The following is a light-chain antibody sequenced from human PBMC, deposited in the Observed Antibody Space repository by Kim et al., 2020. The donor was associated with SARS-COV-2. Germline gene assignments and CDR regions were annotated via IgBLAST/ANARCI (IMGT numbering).Light chain of an antibody. CDR3: SSYTSSSTLV. V-gene: IGLV2-14*03. CDR1: RGEVCGYNY. CDR2: DVS. J-gene: IGLJ1*01. Sequence: SISIACTGTRGEVCGYNYVSWYQQHPGEAPKLMIYDVSNRPSGVSTRFSGSKSGNTASLTISGLQAEDEADYYCSSYTSSSTLVFGTGTKVTVL.